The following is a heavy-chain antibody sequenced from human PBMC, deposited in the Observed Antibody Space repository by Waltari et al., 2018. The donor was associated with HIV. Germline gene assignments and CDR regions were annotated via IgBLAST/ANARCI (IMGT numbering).Heavy chain of an antibody. Sequence: EVQLLESGGDLQQPGGSLRLSCAASGFIFSSYAMSWVRQAPGGGLEWFSAINGGTPCTFYAYAVKGRFTISRDSSKNTLYLQMNSLRAEDTAVYYCAKDRSYDSSGYFDYWGEGTLVTVSS. V-gene: IGHV3-23*01. CDR3: AKDRSYDSSGYFDY. CDR1: GFIFSSYA. J-gene: IGHJ4*02. D-gene: IGHD3-22*01. CDR2: INGGTPCT.